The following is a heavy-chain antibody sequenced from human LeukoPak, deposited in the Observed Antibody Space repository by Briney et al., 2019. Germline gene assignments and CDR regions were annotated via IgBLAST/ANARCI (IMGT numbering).Heavy chain of an antibody. D-gene: IGHD4-17*01. Sequence: SETLSLTCTVSGGSISSYYWSWIRQPPGKGLEWIGYIYYSGSTNYNPSLKRRVTISVDTSKNQFSLKLSSVTAADTAVYYCARHPYGDYDFDYWGQGTLVTVSS. CDR1: GGSISSYY. CDR2: IYYSGST. J-gene: IGHJ4*02. V-gene: IGHV4-59*08. CDR3: ARHPYGDYDFDY.